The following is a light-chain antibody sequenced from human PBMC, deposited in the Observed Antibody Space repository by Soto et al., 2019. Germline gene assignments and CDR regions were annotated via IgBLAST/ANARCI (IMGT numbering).Light chain of an antibody. Sequence: EIVMTQSPATLSVSPGERATLSCRASQSITGNLTWYQQKPGQAPRLLIYDASTRATGIPARFSGSGSGTEFTLTISSLQSEDFAVYYCQQYDSSPWTFGQGTKVEIK. CDR2: DAS. J-gene: IGKJ1*01. V-gene: IGKV3-15*01. CDR3: QQYDSSPWT. CDR1: QSITGN.